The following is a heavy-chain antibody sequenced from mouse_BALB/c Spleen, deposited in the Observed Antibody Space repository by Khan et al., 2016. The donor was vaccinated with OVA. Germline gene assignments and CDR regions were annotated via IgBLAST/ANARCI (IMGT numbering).Heavy chain of an antibody. CDR2: ISSGSSTV. V-gene: IGHV5-17*02. Sequence: EVMLVESGGGLVQPGGSRKLSCAASGLTLSSFGMHWVRQAPKKGLEWVAYISSGSSTVYYVDTVKGRFTISRDSHKNTLFLQMTSLRSEDSAMYYCARSGGNFHWYFDVWGAGTSVTVSS. J-gene: IGHJ1*01. D-gene: IGHD2-1*01. CDR3: ARSGGNFHWYFDV. CDR1: GLTLSSFG.